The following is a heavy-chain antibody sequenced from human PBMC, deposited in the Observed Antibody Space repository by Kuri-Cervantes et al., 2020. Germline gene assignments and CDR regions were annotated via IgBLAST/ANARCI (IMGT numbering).Heavy chain of an antibody. CDR2: IYYSGST. CDR3: AKGYYYMDV. CDR1: GGSFSGYY. Sequence: SQTLSLTCAVYGGSFSGYYCTWIRQPPGKGLEWIGTIYYSGSTYYNPSLKSRVTISVDTSKNQFSLKLSSVTAADTAVYYCAKGYYYMDVWGKGTTVTVSS. J-gene: IGHJ6*03. V-gene: IGHV4-34*01.